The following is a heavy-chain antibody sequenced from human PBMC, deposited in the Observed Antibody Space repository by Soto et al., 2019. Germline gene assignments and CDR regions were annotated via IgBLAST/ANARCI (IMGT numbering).Heavy chain of an antibody. D-gene: IGHD6-13*01. CDR2: ISGSGGST. CDR1: GFTFSSYA. CDR3: AKAIAAAGTGNYYYGMDV. J-gene: IGHJ6*02. V-gene: IGHV3-23*01. Sequence: GGSLRLSCAASGFTFSSYAMSWVRQAPGKGLEWVSAISGSGGSTYYADSMKGRFTISRDNSKNTLYLQMNSLRAEDTAVYYCAKAIAAAGTGNYYYGMDVWGQGTTVTVSS.